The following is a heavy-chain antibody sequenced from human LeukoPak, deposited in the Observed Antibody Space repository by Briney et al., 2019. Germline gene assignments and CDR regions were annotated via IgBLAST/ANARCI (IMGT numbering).Heavy chain of an antibody. CDR1: GFTFRSYG. CDR3: AKDGKTRNWNYFQAKPVY. Sequence: HTGGTLRLSCAASGFTFRSYGMSWVRQAPGKGLEWVSAISGGGGSIYYADSVKGRFTISRDKSKNTLYLQMNSLRAEDTAIYYCAKDGKTRNWNYFQAKPVYWGQGTLVTVSS. CDR2: ISGGGGSI. D-gene: IGHD1-7*01. J-gene: IGHJ4*02. V-gene: IGHV3-23*01.